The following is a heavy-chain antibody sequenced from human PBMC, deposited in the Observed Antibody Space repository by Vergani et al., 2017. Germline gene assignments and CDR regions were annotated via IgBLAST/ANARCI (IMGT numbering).Heavy chain of an antibody. CDR2: INHSGST. Sequence: QVQLQQWGAGLLKPSETLSLTCAVYGGSFSGYYWSWIRQPPGKGLGWIGEINHSGSTNYNPSLKSRVTISVDTSKNQFSLKLSSVTAADTAVYYCARVGWNYIRGDWFDPWGQGTLVTVSS. CDR1: GGSFSGYY. V-gene: IGHV4-34*01. J-gene: IGHJ5*02. CDR3: ARVGWNYIRGDWFDP. D-gene: IGHD1-7*01.